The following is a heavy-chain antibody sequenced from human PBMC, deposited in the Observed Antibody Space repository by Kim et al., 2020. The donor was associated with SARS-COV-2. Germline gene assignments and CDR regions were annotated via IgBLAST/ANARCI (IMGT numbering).Heavy chain of an antibody. V-gene: IGHV4-39*01. J-gene: IGHJ1*01. CDR3: VRLGGYWYCPPGN. CDR2: IHYSGTT. CDR1: GASISDGTQY. Sequence: SETLSLTCDVSGASISDGTQYWGWIRQPPGKGLEWIGNIHYSGTTYYNPSLKSRVTISVDTSKNQFSLNLNSVTAADTAVYYCVRLGGYWYCPPGNWGQ. D-gene: IGHD6-25*01.